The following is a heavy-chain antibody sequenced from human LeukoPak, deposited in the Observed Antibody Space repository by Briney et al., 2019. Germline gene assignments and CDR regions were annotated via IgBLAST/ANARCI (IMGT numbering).Heavy chain of an antibody. V-gene: IGHV3-9*01. CDR2: ITWSNGEI. J-gene: IGHJ4*02. D-gene: IGHD6-19*01. CDR3: AKSLRNGSGWASDY. Sequence: GGSLRLSCAASGFIVSSNYMSWVRQAPGKGLEWVSGITWSNGEIAYADSVKGRFTISRDNAKMYLQMNSLRTEDTAVYYCAKSLRNGSGWASDYWGQGTLVTVSS. CDR1: GFIVSSNY.